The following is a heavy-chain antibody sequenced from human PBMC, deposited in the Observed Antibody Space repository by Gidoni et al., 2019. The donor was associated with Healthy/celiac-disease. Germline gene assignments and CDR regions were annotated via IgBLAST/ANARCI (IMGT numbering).Heavy chain of an antibody. CDR2: INHSGST. CDR1: GGSFSGYS. CDR3: ARGERDGYNYAWFDP. J-gene: IGHJ5*02. V-gene: IGHV4-34*01. D-gene: IGHD5-12*01. Sequence: QVQLQQWGAGLLKPSETLSLTCAVYGGSFSGYSWSWIRQPPGKGLEWIGEINHSGSTNYNPSLKSRVTISVDTSKNQFSLKLSSVTAADTAVYYCARGERDGYNYAWFDPWGQGTLVTVSS.